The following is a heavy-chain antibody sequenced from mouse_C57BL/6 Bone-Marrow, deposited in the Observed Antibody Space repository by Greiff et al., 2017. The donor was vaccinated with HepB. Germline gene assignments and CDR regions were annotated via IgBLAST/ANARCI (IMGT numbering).Heavy chain of an antibody. CDR3: ARGAYDYYYAMDY. CDR2: IDPSDSET. J-gene: IGHJ4*01. D-gene: IGHD2-4*01. Sequence: VQLQQPGAELVRPGSSVKLSCKASGYTFTSYWMHWVKQRPIQGLEWIGNIDPSDSETHYNQKFKDKATLTVDKSSSTAYMQLSRLTSEDSAVYYCARGAYDYYYAMDYWGQGTSVTVSS. CDR1: GYTFTSYW. V-gene: IGHV1-52*01.